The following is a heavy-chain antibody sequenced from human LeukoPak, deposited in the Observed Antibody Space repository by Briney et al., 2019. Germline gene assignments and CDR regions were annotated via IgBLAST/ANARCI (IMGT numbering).Heavy chain of an antibody. CDR2: INPNSGGT. D-gene: IGHD3-10*01. J-gene: IGHJ4*02. CDR1: GYTLTELS. Sequence: ASVKVSCKVSGYTLTELSMHWVRQAPGQGLEWMGWINPNSGGTNFAQKFQGRVTMTRDTSISTAFMELSTLTSDDTAVYYCARGAYASGTYYRRYFDYWGQGTVVTVSS. V-gene: IGHV1-2*02. CDR3: ARGAYASGTYYRRYFDY.